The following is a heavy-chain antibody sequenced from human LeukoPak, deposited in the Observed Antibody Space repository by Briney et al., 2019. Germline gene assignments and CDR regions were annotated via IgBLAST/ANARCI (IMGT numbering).Heavy chain of an antibody. CDR2: FSYSGST. CDR1: GGSIRSYY. CDR3: ARGNSGSYFRPDY. D-gene: IGHD1-26*01. Sequence: PSDTLSLTCTVSGGSIRSYYWSWIRQPPGKGLEWIGYFSYSGSTNYNPSLKSRVTISVDTSKNQFSLKLRSVTAADTAVYYCARGNSGSYFRPDYWGQGTLVTVSS. J-gene: IGHJ4*02. V-gene: IGHV4-59*07.